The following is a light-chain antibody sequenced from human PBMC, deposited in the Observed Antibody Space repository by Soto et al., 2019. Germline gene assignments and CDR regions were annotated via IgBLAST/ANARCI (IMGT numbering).Light chain of an antibody. CDR3: QQYSTSPYN. J-gene: IGKJ2*01. CDR1: QSGSRW. CDR2: RAS. V-gene: IGKV1-5*03. Sequence: DIQMTQSPSTLSAYVGDRLTITCRANQSGSRWLAWYQQKPGRAPKPLIYRASTLESGVPLRFSGSGSGTEFTLTISSVQPDDSATYYCQQYSTSPYNFGQGTKLDIK.